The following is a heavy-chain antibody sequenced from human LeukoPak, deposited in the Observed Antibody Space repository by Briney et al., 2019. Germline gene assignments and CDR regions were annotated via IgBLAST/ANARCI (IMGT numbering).Heavy chain of an antibody. CDR1: GYTFTSYA. Sequence: GASVKVSCKASGYTFTSYAMHWVRQAPGQRLEWMEWINAGNGNTKYSQKFQGRVTITRDTSASTAYMELSSLRSEDTAVYYCARDWGWLQSYAFDIWGQGTMVTVSS. J-gene: IGHJ3*02. CDR2: INAGNGNT. D-gene: IGHD5-24*01. V-gene: IGHV1-3*01. CDR3: ARDWGWLQSYAFDI.